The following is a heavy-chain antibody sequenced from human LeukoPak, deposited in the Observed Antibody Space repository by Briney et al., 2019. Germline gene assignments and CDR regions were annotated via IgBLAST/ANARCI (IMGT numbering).Heavy chain of an antibody. Sequence: GESLKISCKGSGYSFTSYWIGWVRQMPGKGLEWMGIIYPGDSDTRYSPSFQGQVTISADKSISTAYLQWSSLKASDTAMYYCARWGAGYCSGGSCYYYYYGMDVWGQGTTVTVSS. CDR3: ARWGAGYCSGGSCYYYYYGMDV. V-gene: IGHV5-51*01. CDR1: GYSFTSYW. J-gene: IGHJ6*02. D-gene: IGHD2-15*01. CDR2: IYPGDSDT.